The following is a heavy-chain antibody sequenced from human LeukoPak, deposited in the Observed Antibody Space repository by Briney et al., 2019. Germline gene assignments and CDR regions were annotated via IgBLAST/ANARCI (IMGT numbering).Heavy chain of an antibody. J-gene: IGHJ4*02. Sequence: ALSEDSVSNKMAALEWISNSPSRGVHPLQPKYYKSKWYNDYAVSVKSRITINADTFKKQFSLQLKSVTPEDRAVYYCARAPIVGANHIDYWGQGSLVTVSS. CDR2: KYYKSKWYN. V-gene: IGHV6-1*01. CDR3: ARAPIVGANHIDY. CDR1: EDSVSNKMAA. D-gene: IGHD1-26*01.